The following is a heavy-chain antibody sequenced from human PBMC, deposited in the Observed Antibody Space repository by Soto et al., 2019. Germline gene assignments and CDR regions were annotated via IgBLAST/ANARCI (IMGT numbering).Heavy chain of an antibody. CDR1: GGSISNNNYF. D-gene: IGHD2-2*01. J-gene: IGHJ3*02. CDR3: AREVNVPADADAFDI. CDR2: IHYRGSA. V-gene: IGHV4-31*03. Sequence: QVQLQESGPGLVKPSQTLSLTCTVSGGSISNNNYFWSWIRQHPGKGLEWIGYIHYRGSAYYNPSLSGRVTILVDTTKNQFSMKLSSVTAADTAMYYCAREVNVPADADAFDIWDQGTMVTVSS.